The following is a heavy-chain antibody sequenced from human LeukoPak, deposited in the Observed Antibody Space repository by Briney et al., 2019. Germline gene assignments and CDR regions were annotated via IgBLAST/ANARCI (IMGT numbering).Heavy chain of an antibody. D-gene: IGHD4-11*01. CDR1: RFIFSHYG. J-gene: IGHJ4*02. V-gene: IGHV3-33*06. CDR2: IWNDGSSQ. CDR3: VKDAQRGFDYSNSLEK. Sequence: GESLTLSCVASRFIFSHYGMHWVRQAPGKGLEWLSVIWNDGSSQFYAASVKGRFTISRDNSQNTVYLQMNNVRAEDTAVYYCVKDAQRGFDYSNSLEKWGQGTLVIVSS.